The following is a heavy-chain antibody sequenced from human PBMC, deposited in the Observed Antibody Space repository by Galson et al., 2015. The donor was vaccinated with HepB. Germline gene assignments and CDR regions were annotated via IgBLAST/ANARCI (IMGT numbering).Heavy chain of an antibody. CDR1: GFAFSDYY. CDR3: ARRMQWVGGFDM. V-gene: IGHV3-11*03. D-gene: IGHD6-19*01. CDR2: ISSGSGYT. J-gene: IGHJ3*02. Sequence: SLRLSCAASGFAFSDYYVSWVRQAPGKGLEWVSYISSGSGYTEYADSVKGRFTISRDNAKNSLYLQMNSLKADDTAVYYCARRMQWVGGFDMWGQGTMVTVSS.